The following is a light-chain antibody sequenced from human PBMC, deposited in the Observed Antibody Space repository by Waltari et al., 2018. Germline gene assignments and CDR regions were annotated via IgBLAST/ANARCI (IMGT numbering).Light chain of an antibody. J-gene: IGLJ2*01. CDR3: CSYVGSNVV. V-gene: IGLV2-11*01. CDR2: DVV. Sequence: QSALTQPRSVSGSPGQSVTISCSGTSSDFNGYNYVSWYQQLPGKAPKLMIYDVVKRPSGVPVRFSASKSGNTASLTISGLQAEDEADYYCCSYVGSNVVFGGGTKLTVL. CDR1: SSDFNGYNY.